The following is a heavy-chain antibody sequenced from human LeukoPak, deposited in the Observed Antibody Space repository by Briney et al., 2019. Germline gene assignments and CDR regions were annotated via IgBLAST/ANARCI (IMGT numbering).Heavy chain of an antibody. D-gene: IGHD3-3*01. V-gene: IGHV1-18*01. J-gene: IGHJ3*02. CDR1: GYTFTSYG. CDR3: ARVGYDFWSGSLFDAFDI. CDR2: ISAYNGNT. Sequence: GASVKVSCKASGYTFTSYGISWVRQAPGQGLEWMGWISAYNGNTNYAQKLQGRVTMTTDTSTSTAYMELRSLRSDDTAVYYWARVGYDFWSGSLFDAFDIWGQGTMVTVSS.